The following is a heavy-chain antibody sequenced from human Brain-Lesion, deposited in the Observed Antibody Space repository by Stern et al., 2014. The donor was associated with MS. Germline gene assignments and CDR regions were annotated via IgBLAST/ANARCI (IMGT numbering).Heavy chain of an antibody. V-gene: IGHV3-15*05. J-gene: IGHJ4*02. CDR1: GFTFSNVW. Sequence: VQLVESGGGLVKPGGSLTLSCAGSGFTFSNVWMNWVRQAPGKGLEWVAGIKSRTDGGTSDYAAPVKGRFTISRDDSKNTLYLQIDNLRADDTAVYYCTTIGYSASRSGFIDFGGQGTLVTVSS. CDR3: TTIGYSASRSGFIDF. CDR2: IKSRTDGGTS. D-gene: IGHD5-18*01.